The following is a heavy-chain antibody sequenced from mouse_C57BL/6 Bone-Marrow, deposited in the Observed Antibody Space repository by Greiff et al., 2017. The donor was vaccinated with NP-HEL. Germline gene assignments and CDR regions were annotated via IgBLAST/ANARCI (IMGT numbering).Heavy chain of an antibody. CDR3: ARKDYSNYVYAMDY. J-gene: IGHJ4*01. CDR1: GYTFTSYW. V-gene: IGHV1-55*01. D-gene: IGHD2-5*01. CDR2: IYPGSGST. Sequence: VQLQQPGAELVKPGASVKMSCKASGYTFTSYWITWVKQRPGQGLEWIGDIYPGSGSTNYNGKFKGKATLTADKSSSTAYMQLSSLTSEDSAVYFCARKDYSNYVYAMDYWGQGTSVTVSS.